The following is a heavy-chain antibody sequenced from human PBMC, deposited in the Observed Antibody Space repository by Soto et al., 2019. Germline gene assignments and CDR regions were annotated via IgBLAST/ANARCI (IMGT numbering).Heavy chain of an antibody. V-gene: IGHV4-4*02. D-gene: IGHD2-15*01. CDR1: GGSISTDNW. J-gene: IGHJ4*02. CDR3: ARRLPRILH. CDR2: IYRSGGT. Sequence: QVQLQESGPGLVKPSGTLSLTCAVSGGSISTDNWWSWFRQPPGKGLEWIGEIYRSGGTYYNPSLKSRVTISVDKSKNQFSCNLNSVAGAFTAVYYWARRLPRILHWGQGTLVTVSS.